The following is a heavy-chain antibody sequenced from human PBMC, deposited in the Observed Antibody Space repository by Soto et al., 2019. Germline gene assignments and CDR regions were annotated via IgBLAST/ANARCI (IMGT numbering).Heavy chain of an antibody. Sequence: GGSLRLSCAASGFTFSSYSMNWFRQAPGKGLEWVSSISSSSSYIYYADSVKGRFTISRDNAKNSLYLQMNSLRAEDTAVYYCARDHPSRDYGDSQPVGMDVWGQGTTVTVSS. J-gene: IGHJ6*02. D-gene: IGHD4-17*01. CDR2: ISSSSSYI. V-gene: IGHV3-21*01. CDR1: GFTFSSYS. CDR3: ARDHPSRDYGDSQPVGMDV.